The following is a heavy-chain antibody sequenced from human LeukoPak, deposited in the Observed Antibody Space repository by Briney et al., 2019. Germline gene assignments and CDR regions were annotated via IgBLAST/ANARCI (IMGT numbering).Heavy chain of an antibody. CDR3: ASRMEWSSHIDY. J-gene: IGHJ4*02. CDR1: GYSISSGYY. CDR2: IYYSGST. D-gene: IGHD3-3*01. V-gene: IGHV4-30-4*08. Sequence: SETLSLTCAVSGYSISSGYYWSWIRQPPGKGLEWIGYIYYSGSTYYNPSLKSRVTISVDTSKNQFSLKLSSVTAADTAVYYCASRMEWSSHIDYWGQGTLVTVSS.